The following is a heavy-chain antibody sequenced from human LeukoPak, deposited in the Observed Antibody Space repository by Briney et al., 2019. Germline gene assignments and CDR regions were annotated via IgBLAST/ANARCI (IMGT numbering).Heavy chain of an antibody. CDR1: GGTFSSYA. CDR2: MIPIFGTA. CDR3: ARAGQRVVPAAWWYWFDP. Sequence: SVKVSCKASGGTFSSYAISWVRQAPGQGLEWMGGMIPIFGTANYAQKFQGRVTITADESTSTAYMELSSLRSEDTAVYYCARAGQRVVPAAWWYWFDPWGQGTLVTVSS. V-gene: IGHV1-69*01. J-gene: IGHJ5*02. D-gene: IGHD2-2*01.